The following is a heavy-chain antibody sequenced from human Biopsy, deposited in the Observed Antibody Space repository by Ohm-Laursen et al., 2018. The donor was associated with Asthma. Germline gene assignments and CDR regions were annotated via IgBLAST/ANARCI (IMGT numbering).Heavy chain of an antibody. CDR3: AKVRSDWVITESFDY. V-gene: IGHV3-9*01. J-gene: IGHJ4*02. D-gene: IGHD3-22*01. Sequence: LSLTCAASGFKFDEYTMHWVRQAPGKGLEWVSGISWNSATIGYADSVEGRSTISRDNAKNSVFLHMDSLRPEDTAFYYCAKVRSDWVITESFDYWGQGVLVTVSS. CDR2: ISWNSATI. CDR1: GFKFDEYT.